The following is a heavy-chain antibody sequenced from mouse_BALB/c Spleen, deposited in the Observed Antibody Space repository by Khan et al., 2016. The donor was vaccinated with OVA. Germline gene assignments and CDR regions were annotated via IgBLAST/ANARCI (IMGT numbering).Heavy chain of an antibody. CDR1: GYTFTSYW. D-gene: IGHD2-12*01. J-gene: IGHJ3*01. CDR3: TRFCYLVAY. Sequence: EVQLQQSGTVLARPGTSVKMSCKASGYTFTSYWMHWVKQRPGQGLEWIGAIYPGNSDTSYNQKFKGKAKLTAVTSTSTAYMELSSLTNGDSAVYYCTRFCYLVAYWGQGTLVTVSA. CDR2: IYPGNSDT. V-gene: IGHV1-5*01.